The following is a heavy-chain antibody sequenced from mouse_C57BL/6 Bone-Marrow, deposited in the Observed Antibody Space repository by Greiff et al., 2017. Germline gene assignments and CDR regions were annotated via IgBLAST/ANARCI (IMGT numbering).Heavy chain of an antibody. CDR3: ARPLFAY. CDR1: GYTFTSYW. J-gene: IGHJ3*01. Sequence: QVQLLQPGAELVKPGASVKMSCKASGYTFTSYWITWVKQRPGQGLEWIGDIYPGSGSTNYNEKFKSKATLTVDTSSSTAYMQLSSLTSEGSAVYYCARPLFAYWGQGTLVTVSA. V-gene: IGHV1-55*01. CDR2: IYPGSGST.